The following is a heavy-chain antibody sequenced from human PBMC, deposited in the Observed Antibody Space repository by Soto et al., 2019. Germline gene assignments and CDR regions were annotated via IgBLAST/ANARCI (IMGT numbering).Heavy chain of an antibody. Sequence: SETLSLTCAVSGGSISSGGYSWSWIRQPPGKGLEWIGYIYHSGSTYYNPSLKSRVTISVDRSKNQFSLKLSSVTAADTAVYYCARAPDFWSGYGFDYWGQGTLVTVSS. V-gene: IGHV4-30-2*01. CDR1: GGSISSGGYS. J-gene: IGHJ4*02. CDR2: IYHSGST. D-gene: IGHD3-3*01. CDR3: ARAPDFWSGYGFDY.